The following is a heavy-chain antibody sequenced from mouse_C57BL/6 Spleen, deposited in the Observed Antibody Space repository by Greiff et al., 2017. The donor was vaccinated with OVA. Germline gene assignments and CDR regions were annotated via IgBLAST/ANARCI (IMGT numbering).Heavy chain of an antibody. CDR3: ARERITTVVATFDY. Sequence: VQLQQPGAELVKPGASVKLSCKASGYTFTSYWMHWVKQRPGRGLEWIGRIDPNSGGTKYNEKFKSKATLSVDKPSSTAYMQLSSLTSEDSAVYDCARERITTVVATFDYWGQGTTLTVSS. CDR1: GYTFTSYW. J-gene: IGHJ2*01. D-gene: IGHD1-1*01. V-gene: IGHV1-72*01. CDR2: IDPNSGGT.